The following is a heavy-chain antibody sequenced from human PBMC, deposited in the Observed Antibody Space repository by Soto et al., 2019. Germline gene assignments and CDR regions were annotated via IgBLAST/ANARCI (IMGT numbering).Heavy chain of an antibody. D-gene: IGHD2-15*01. Sequence: DVQLLESGGGLVQPEGSLRLSCAASGFTFSSYAMGWVRQGPGKGLEWVAVVSIGGSTHYADSVRGRFTISRDNSKNTLSLHMNSMTVEDTAVYFCVKRRGAGGHFDYWGQGALVTVSS. J-gene: IGHJ4*02. CDR2: VSIGGST. CDR3: VKRRGAGGHFDY. CDR1: GFTFSSYA. V-gene: IGHV3-23*01.